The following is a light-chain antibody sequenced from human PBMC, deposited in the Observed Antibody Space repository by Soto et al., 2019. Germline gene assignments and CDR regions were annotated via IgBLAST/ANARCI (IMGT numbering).Light chain of an antibody. CDR2: DVS. Sequence: DVHMTQSPSTLSASVGDRVTITCRASQSINNLLAWYQQKPGKAPKFLIYDVSTLESGVPSRFRGSGSGTEFTLTISSLQPEDFEAYYCQQYDSYSLTFGGGTKVDIK. V-gene: IGKV1-5*01. J-gene: IGKJ4*01. CDR3: QQYDSYSLT. CDR1: QSINNL.